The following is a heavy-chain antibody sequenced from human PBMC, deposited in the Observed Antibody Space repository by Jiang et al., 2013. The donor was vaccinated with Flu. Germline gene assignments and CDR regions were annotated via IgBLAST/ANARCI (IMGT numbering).Heavy chain of an antibody. CDR2: ISHDGSHR. CDR3: AIPPASGAGTYYFDQ. V-gene: IGHV3-30*01. J-gene: IGHJ4*02. CDR1: GFSFSTYE. D-gene: IGHD6-13*01. Sequence: QLLESGGGVVQPGRSLRLSCAASGFSFSTYEMLWVRQAPGKGLEWVAVISHDGSHRYYADSVKGRFTISRDNSKNTLFLQMNSLRADDTAVYYCAIPPASGAGTYYFDQWGQGT.